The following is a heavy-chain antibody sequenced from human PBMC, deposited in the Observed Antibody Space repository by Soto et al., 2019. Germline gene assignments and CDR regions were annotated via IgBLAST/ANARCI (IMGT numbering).Heavy chain of an antibody. CDR2: ISGSGDST. Sequence: EVQLLESGGGSVQPGGSLRLSCAASGFTFSSYGMTFSSYAMSWVRQAPGKGLEGVSTISGSGDSTYYADSVKGRFTISRDNSKNTLFLQMNSLRAGDTALYYCAKFREYYQGSGSPTYYFYGMDVWGQGTTVTVSS. V-gene: IGHV3-23*01. CDR1: GFTFSSYGMTFSSYA. CDR3: AKFREYYQGSGSPTYYFYGMDV. D-gene: IGHD3-10*01. J-gene: IGHJ6*02.